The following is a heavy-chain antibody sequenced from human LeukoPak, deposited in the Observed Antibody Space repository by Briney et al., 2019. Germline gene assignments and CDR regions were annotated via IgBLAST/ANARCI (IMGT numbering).Heavy chain of an antibody. Sequence: GRSLRLSCAASGFTFSDYYTSWIRQAPGKGLEWVSYISSSGSTIYYADSVKGRFTISRDNAKNSLYLQMNSLRAEDTAVYYCASRNYYDSSGAFDIWGQGTMVTVSS. CDR3: ASRNYYDSSGAFDI. V-gene: IGHV3-11*01. D-gene: IGHD3-22*01. CDR1: GFTFSDYY. CDR2: ISSSGSTI. J-gene: IGHJ3*02.